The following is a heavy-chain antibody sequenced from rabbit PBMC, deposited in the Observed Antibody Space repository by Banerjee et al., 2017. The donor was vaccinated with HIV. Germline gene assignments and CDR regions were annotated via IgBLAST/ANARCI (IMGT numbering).Heavy chain of an antibody. Sequence: QSLEESGGGLVQPGGSLKLSCTASGFDFSTYYMSWVRQAPGKGLEWIGYIDTGDGSTYYASWVNGRFTISRHNGQNTLYLQLNSLTAVDRATYFCARDLRYSSGSIFNLWGPGTLVTVS. V-gene: IGHV1S7*01. CDR2: IDTGDGST. CDR1: GFDFSTYY. CDR3: ARDLRYSSGSIFNL. J-gene: IGHJ4*01. D-gene: IGHD4-1*01.